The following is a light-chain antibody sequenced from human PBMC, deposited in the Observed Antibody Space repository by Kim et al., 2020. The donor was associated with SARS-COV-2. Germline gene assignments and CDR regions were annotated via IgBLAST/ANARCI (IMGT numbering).Light chain of an antibody. V-gene: IGKV1-17*01. J-gene: IGKJ5*01. CDR3: LQRNTIPRT. Sequence: ASVGDRVTITCRASQDIKSYLGWYQQKPGKAPKRLIYDASSLQSEVPSRFSGSGSGTEFTLTISSLQPEDFATYYCLQRNTIPRTFGQGTQLEIK. CDR1: QDIKSY. CDR2: DAS.